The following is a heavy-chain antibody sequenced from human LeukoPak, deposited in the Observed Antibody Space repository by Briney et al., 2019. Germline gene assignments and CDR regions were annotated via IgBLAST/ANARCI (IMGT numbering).Heavy chain of an antibody. CDR2: IIPIFGTA. V-gene: IGHV1-69*05. Sequence: ASVKVSCKASGGTFSSYAISWVRQAPGQGLEWMGRIIPIFGTANYAQKFQGRVTITTDESTSTAYMELSSLRSEDTAVYYCAKTVVVPAAVYDYVWGSYRYPFDYWGQGTLVTVSS. D-gene: IGHD3-16*02. J-gene: IGHJ4*02. CDR1: GGTFSSYA. CDR3: AKTVVVPAAVYDYVWGSYRYPFDY.